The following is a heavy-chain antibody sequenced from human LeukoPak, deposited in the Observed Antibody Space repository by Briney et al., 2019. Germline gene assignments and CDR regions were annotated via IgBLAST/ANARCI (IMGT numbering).Heavy chain of an antibody. J-gene: IGHJ4*02. D-gene: IGHD3-16*02. CDR1: GYTFTSYG. CDR3: ARAGLYDYVWGSYRAFDY. Sequence: ASVKVSCKASGYTFTSYGISWVRQAPGQGLEWMGWINPNSGGTNYAQKFQGWVTMTRDTSISTAYVELSRLRSDDTAVYYCARAGLYDYVWGSYRAFDYWGQGTLVTVSS. CDR2: INPNSGGT. V-gene: IGHV1-2*04.